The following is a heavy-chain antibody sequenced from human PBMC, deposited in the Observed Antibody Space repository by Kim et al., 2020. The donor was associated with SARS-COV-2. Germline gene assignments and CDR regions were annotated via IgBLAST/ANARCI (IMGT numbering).Heavy chain of an antibody. CDR1: GFTFSSNY. V-gene: IGHV3-53*01. J-gene: IGHJ4*02. CDR2: IYSGGRT. Sequence: GGSLRLSCAASGFTFSSNYMSWVRQAPGKGLEWVAVIYSGGRTYYADSVKGRFTISRDNSKNKLYFHMNNLRAEDAAVYYCARGRHYGSGSNWGQGTLVTVSS. CDR3: ARGRHYGSGSN. D-gene: IGHD3-10*01.